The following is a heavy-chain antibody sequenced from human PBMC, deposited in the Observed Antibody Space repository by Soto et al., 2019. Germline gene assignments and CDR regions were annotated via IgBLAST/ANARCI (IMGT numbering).Heavy chain of an antibody. V-gene: IGHV1-2*04. D-gene: IGHD6-19*01. Sequence: ASVKGSCKASGYTFTGDYMHWVRQAPGQGLEWMGWINPNSGGTNYAQKFQGWVTMTRDTSISTAYMELSRLRSDDTAVYYCARLAVAGTHYYGMDVWGQGTTVTVSS. CDR1: GYTFTGDY. CDR3: ARLAVAGTHYYGMDV. J-gene: IGHJ6*02. CDR2: INPNSGGT.